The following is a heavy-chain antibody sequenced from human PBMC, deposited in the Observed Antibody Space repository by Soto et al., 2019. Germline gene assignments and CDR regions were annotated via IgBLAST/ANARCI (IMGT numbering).Heavy chain of an antibody. CDR3: ARVPVGIAATH. Sequence: QVQLQQWGAGLLKPSETLSLTCTVNGGSLTGYYWSWIRQPPGKGLEWIGEVKDGGSTNYSPSLRGRVSISADPSKHHFSLRLNSVTAADTAVYFCARVPVGIAATHWDQGALVTVSS. D-gene: IGHD5-12*01. V-gene: IGHV4-34*01. J-gene: IGHJ4*02. CDR2: VKDGGST. CDR1: GGSLTGYY.